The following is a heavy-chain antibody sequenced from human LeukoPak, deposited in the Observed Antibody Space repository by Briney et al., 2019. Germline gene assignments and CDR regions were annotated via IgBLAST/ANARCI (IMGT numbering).Heavy chain of an antibody. CDR1: GFTFSSYS. CDR2: ISSSSSYI. J-gene: IGHJ3*02. Sequence: TTGGSLRLSCAASGFTFSSYSMNWVRQAPWKGLEWVSSISSSSSYIYYADSVKGRFTISRDNAKNSLYLQMNSLRAEDTAVYYCARVSYYDFWSASGGAFDIWGQGTMVTVSS. CDR3: ARVSYYDFWSASGGAFDI. V-gene: IGHV3-21*01. D-gene: IGHD3-3*01.